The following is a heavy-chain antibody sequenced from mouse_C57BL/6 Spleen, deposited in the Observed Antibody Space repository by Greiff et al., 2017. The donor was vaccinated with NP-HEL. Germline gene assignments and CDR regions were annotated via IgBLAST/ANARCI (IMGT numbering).Heavy chain of an antibody. J-gene: IGHJ2*01. D-gene: IGHD2-5*01. CDR1: GYAFSSSW. CDR3: ARLGYSNYDFDY. CDR2: IYPGDGDT. V-gene: IGHV1-82*01. Sequence: QVQLKESGPELVKPGASVKISCKASGYAFSSSWMNWVKQRPGKGLEWIGRIYPGDGDTNYNGKFKGKATLTADKSSSTAYMQLSSLTSEDSAVYFCARLGYSNYDFDYWGQGTTLTVSS.